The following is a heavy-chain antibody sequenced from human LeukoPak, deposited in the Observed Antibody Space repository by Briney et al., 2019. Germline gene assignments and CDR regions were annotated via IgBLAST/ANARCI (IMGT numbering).Heavy chain of an antibody. CDR2: IWYDGSNK. CDR3: ARDRDGGNHFDY. J-gene: IGHJ4*02. D-gene: IGHD4-23*01. CDR1: GFTFSSYG. Sequence: PGRSLRLSCAASGFTFSSYGMHWVRQAPGKGLEWVAVIWYDGSNKYYADSVKGRFTISRDNSKNTLYLQMNSLRAEDTAVYYCARDRDGGNHFDYWGQGTLVTVSS. V-gene: IGHV3-33*01.